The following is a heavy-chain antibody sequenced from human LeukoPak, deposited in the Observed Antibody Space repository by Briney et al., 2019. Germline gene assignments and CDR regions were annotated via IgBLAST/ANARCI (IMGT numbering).Heavy chain of an antibody. CDR1: GGSISSYY. J-gene: IGHJ4*02. Sequence: SETLSLTCTVSGGSISSYYWSWIRQPAGKGLEWIGRIYTSGSTNYNPSLKSRVTMSVDTSKNQFSLKLSSVTAADTAVYYCARARTYDYVWGSYRYTGHSEGYYFDYWGQGTLVTVSS. D-gene: IGHD3-16*02. V-gene: IGHV4-4*07. CDR2: IYTSGST. CDR3: ARARTYDYVWGSYRYTGHSEGYYFDY.